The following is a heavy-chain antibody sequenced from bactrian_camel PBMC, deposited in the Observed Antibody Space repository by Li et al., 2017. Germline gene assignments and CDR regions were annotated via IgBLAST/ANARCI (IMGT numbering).Heavy chain of an antibody. CDR1: RFTYNGHC. V-gene: IGHV3S67*01. CDR2: IGSDGST. CDR3: ASNSIDSYLEGFHH. J-gene: IGHJ4*01. Sequence: QLVESGGGSVQAGGSLQLSCDASRFTYNGHCLGWFRQAPGKQREGVALIGSDGSTYYLNSVKGRFAISRDNAKNTMYLQMNSLKSEVTALYYCASNSIDSYLEGFHHWGQGTQVTVS. D-gene: IGHD8*01.